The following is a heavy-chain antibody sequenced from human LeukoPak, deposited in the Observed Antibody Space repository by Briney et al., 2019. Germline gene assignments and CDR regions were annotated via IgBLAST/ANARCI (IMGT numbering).Heavy chain of an antibody. D-gene: IGHD3-22*01. CDR3: AKSNGYGLIDI. Sequence: PSETLSLTCAVYGGSFSGYYWTWIRQPPGKGLEWIGEINHSGSTNYSPSLKSRVTISLDTSRNQFSLKLNSVTAADTAVYYCAKSNGYGLIDIWGQGTMVTVSS. CDR2: INHSGST. V-gene: IGHV4-34*01. CDR1: GGSFSGYY. J-gene: IGHJ3*02.